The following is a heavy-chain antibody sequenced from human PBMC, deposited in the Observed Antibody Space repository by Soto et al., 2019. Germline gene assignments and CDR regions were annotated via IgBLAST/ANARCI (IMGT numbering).Heavy chain of an antibody. Sequence: AESLTISCQVSGYSFTSYCIGWVLQMPGKGLEWMGIIYPGDSYTRYSPSFQGQVTISADKSISTAYLQWSSLKASDTAMYYCARRYYYDSRKGGGAFDIWGQGTMVTVSS. V-gene: IGHV5-51*01. CDR3: ARRYYYDSRKGGGAFDI. J-gene: IGHJ3*02. CDR1: GYSFTSYC. CDR2: IYPGDSYT. D-gene: IGHD3-22*01.